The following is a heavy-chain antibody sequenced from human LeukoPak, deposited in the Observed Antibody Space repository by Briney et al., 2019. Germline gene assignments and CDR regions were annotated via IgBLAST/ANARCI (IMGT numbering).Heavy chain of an antibody. CDR3: ARALGIDPSVDY. V-gene: IGHV4-30-4*01. CDR1: GGSISSGDYY. Sequence: SQTLSLTCTVSGGSISSGDYYWSLIREPPGKGLEWIGYIYYSGSTYYNPSLKSRVTISVDTSKNQFSLKLSSVTATDTAVYYCARALGIDPSVDYWGQGTLVTVSS. J-gene: IGHJ4*02. CDR2: IYYSGST. D-gene: IGHD7-27*01.